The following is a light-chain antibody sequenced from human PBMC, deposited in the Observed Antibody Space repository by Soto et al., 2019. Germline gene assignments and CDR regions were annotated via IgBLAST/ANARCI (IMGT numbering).Light chain of an antibody. CDR3: SSYTSSRTHVV. V-gene: IGLV2-14*03. Sequence: QSALTQPASVSGSPGQSITISCTGTSADVGGYNFVSWYQHHPGKAPKLMIYDVSNRPSGVSNRFSGSKSANTASLTISGLQAEDEADYYCSSYTSSRTHVVFGVWTKLTVL. J-gene: IGLJ2*01. CDR1: SADVGGYNF. CDR2: DVS.